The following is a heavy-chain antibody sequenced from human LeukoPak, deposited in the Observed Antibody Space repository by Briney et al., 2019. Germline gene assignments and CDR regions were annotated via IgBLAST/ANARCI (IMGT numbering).Heavy chain of an antibody. CDR3: AKGSLRGGTCYFDY. CDR2: ISGSGGST. CDR1: GFTFSSYG. D-gene: IGHD2-15*01. Sequence: GGSLRLSCAASGFTFSSYGMSWVRQAPGKGLEWVSAISGSGGSTYYADSVKGRFTISRDNSKNTLYLQMNSLRAEDTAVYYCAKGSLRGGTCYFDYWGQGTLVTVSS. V-gene: IGHV3-23*01. J-gene: IGHJ4*02.